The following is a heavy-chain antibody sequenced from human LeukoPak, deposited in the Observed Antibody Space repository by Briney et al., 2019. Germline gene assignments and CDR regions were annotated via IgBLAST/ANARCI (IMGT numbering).Heavy chain of an antibody. V-gene: IGHV4-39*07. CDR3: ARALVATDY. Sequence: PSETLSLTCTVSGGSISSSSYYWGWIRQPPGKGLEWIGSIYYSGSTYYNPSLKSRVTISVDTSKNQFSLKLSSVTAADTAVYYCARALVATDYWGQGTLVTVSS. D-gene: IGHD5-12*01. J-gene: IGHJ4*02. CDR1: GGSISSSSYY. CDR2: IYYSGST.